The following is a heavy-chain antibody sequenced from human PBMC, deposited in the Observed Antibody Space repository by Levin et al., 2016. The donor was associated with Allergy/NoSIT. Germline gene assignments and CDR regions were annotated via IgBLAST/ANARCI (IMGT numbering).Heavy chain of an antibody. CDR3: ARKHAGTTSMSDY. V-gene: IGHV5-51*01. J-gene: IGHJ4*02. D-gene: IGHD1-7*01. CDR2: IYPGDSDT. Sequence: VRQMPGKGLEWMGIIYPGDSDTRYSPSFQGQVTISADKSISTAYLQWSSLKASDAAMYYCARKHAGTTSMSDYWGQGTLVTVSS.